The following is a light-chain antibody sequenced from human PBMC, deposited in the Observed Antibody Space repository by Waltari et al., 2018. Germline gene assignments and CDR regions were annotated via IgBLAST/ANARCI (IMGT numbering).Light chain of an antibody. CDR1: QSVLYSSNNKNY. J-gene: IGKJ5*01. CDR3: QQYYSTPPVT. V-gene: IGKV4-1*01. CDR2: PPS. Sequence: DIVMTQSPDSLAVSLGERATINCKSSQSVLYSSNNKNYLAWYQQKPGQPPKLLIYPPSTRESGVPDRFSGSGSGTDFTLTISSLRAEDVAVYYCQQYYSTPPVTFGQGTRLEIK.